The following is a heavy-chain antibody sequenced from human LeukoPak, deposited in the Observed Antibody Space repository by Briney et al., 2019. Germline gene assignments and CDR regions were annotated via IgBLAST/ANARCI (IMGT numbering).Heavy chain of an antibody. V-gene: IGHV4-39*07. CDR2: IYYSGST. CDR1: GGSISSSSYY. CDR3: ARTQYCSGGSCYSRLIDY. J-gene: IGHJ4*02. Sequence: SETLSLTCTVSGGSISSSSYYWGWIRQPPGKGLEWIGSIYYSGSTYYNPSLKSRVTISVDTSKNQFSLKLSSVTAADTAVYYCARTQYCSGGSCYSRLIDYWGQGTLVTVSS. D-gene: IGHD2-15*01.